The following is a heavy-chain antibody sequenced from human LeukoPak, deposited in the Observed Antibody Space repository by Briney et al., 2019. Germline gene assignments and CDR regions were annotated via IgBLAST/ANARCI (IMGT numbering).Heavy chain of an antibody. CDR3: VKDYYGSSGYYGDAFDI. CDR2: ISSNGGST. V-gene: IGHV3-64D*09. D-gene: IGHD3-22*01. Sequence: HPGGSLRLSCSASGFTFSSYVMYWVRQAPGKGLEYVSTISSNGGSTYYADSVKGRFTISRDNSKNTLYLQMSSLRAEDTAVYYCVKDYYGSSGYYGDAFDIWGQGTMVTVSS. J-gene: IGHJ3*02. CDR1: GFTFSSYV.